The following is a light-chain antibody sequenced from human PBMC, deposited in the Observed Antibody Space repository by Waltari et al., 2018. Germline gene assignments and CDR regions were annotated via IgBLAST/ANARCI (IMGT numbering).Light chain of an antibody. V-gene: IGLV2-8*01. CDR1: SSDVGGYNY. CDR2: EVS. J-gene: IGLJ2*01. CDR3: SSYGGRSSVV. Sequence: QSALTQPPSASGSPGQSVTISCTGTSSDVGGYNYVSWYQQHPGKAPKVMMYEVSKRPSGGPDRFYGSKSCNTASLTVSGLQAEDEADYYCSSYGGRSSVVFGGGTKLTVL.